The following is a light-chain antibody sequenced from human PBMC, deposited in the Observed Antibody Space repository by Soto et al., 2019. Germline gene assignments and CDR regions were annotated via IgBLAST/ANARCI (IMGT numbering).Light chain of an antibody. V-gene: IGLV2-14*01. J-gene: IGLJ2*01. CDR2: EVS. CDR3: TSYTRSNVHMI. CDR1: SSDVGGYNY. Sequence: QSALTQPASMSGSPGQSITISCTGTSSDVGGYNYVSWYQLHPGKAPKLLIYEVSNRPSGVSNRFSGSKSGNTASLTISGLQAEDGADYYCTSYTRSNVHMIFGGGTKLTVL.